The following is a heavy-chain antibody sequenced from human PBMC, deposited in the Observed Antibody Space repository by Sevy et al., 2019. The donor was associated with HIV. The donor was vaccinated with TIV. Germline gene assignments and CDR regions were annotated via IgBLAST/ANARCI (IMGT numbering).Heavy chain of an antibody. J-gene: IGHJ4*02. D-gene: IGHD1-26*01. CDR1: GFAFSNSW. V-gene: IGHV3-7*01. CDR3: ARDPAGGALDF. CDR2: INPDGSAK. Sequence: GGSLRLSCVASGFAFSNSWMTWVRQPPGKGLEWVAIINPDGSAKSYVDSVRGRFTISRDNDTNSLYLHMNSLRAEDTAVFFCARDPAGGALDFWGQGTLVTVSS.